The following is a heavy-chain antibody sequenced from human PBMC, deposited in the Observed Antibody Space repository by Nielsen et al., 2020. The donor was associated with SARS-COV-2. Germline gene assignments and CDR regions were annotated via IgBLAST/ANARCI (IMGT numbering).Heavy chain of an antibody. D-gene: IGHD3-10*01. J-gene: IGHJ6*03. CDR3: ARSMRGPYYVDV. V-gene: IGHV5-10-1*01. CDR2: IDPSDSYT. Sequence: VRQMPGKGLEWMGRIDPSDSYTNYSPSFQGHVTISADKSISTAYLQWSSLKASDTAMYYCARSMRGPYYVDVWGKGTTVTVSS.